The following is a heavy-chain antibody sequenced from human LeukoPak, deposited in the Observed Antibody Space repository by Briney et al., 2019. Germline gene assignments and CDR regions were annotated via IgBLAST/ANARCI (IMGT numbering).Heavy chain of an antibody. Sequence: GGSLRLSCAGSGFTFDDYAMHWDRQTPGKGLEWVSGISWNSGNIAYADFVGGRFTISRDNAKNSLSLQMNSLSDEDTAVYYCAKDAYGGATFFYYMDVWGKGTTVTVSS. D-gene: IGHD2/OR15-2a*01. CDR3: AKDAYGGATFFYYMDV. J-gene: IGHJ6*03. V-gene: IGHV3-9*01. CDR1: GFTFDDYA. CDR2: ISWNSGNI.